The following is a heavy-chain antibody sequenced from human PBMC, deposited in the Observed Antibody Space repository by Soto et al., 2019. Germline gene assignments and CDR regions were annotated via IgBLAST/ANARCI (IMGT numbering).Heavy chain of an antibody. J-gene: IGHJ3*02. Sequence: QITLKESGPTLVKPTQTLTLTCTFSGFSLSTSGVGVGWIRQPPGKALEWLALIYWDDDKRYSPSLKSRLTTTKHPSKTQLVLTMTNMAPVDTATSYCAHSRPMITFGGFLLGHHAFDIWGQGTMVTVSS. CDR2: IYWDDDK. D-gene: IGHD3-16*01. CDR1: GFSLSTSGVG. CDR3: AHSRPMITFGGFLLGHHAFDI. V-gene: IGHV2-5*02.